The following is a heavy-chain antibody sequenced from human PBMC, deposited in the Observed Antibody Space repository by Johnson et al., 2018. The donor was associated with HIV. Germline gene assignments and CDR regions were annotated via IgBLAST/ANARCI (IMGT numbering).Heavy chain of an antibody. CDR1: GFTFSSYW. D-gene: IGHD3-22*01. CDR3: ARDAGGGRIVVDYDAFDI. V-gene: IGHV3-74*01. J-gene: IGHJ3*02. Sequence: VQLVESGGGLVQPGGSLRLSCAASGFTFSSYWMHWVRQAPGKGLVWVSRINSDGSSTSYADSVKGRFTISRDNAKNTLYLQMNSLRAEDTAVYYCARDAGGGRIVVDYDAFDIWGQGTMFTVSS. CDR2: INSDGSST.